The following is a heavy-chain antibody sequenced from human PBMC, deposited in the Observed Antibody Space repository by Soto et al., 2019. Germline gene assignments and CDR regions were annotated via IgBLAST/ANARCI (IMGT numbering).Heavy chain of an antibody. CDR2: IKSKTDGGTT. D-gene: IGHD3-10*01. CDR1: GFTFSNAW. V-gene: IGHV3-15*01. Sequence: GGSLRLSCAASGFTFSNAWMSWVRQAPGKGLEWVGRIKSKTDGGTTDYAAPVKGRFTISRDDSKNTLYLQMNSLKTEDTAVYYCTTDRRPLWFGELRFNWGQGTLVTVSS. CDR3: TTDRRPLWFGELRFN. J-gene: IGHJ4*02.